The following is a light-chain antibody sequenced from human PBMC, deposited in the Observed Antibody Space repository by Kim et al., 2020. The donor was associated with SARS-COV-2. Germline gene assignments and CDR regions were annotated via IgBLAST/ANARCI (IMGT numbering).Light chain of an antibody. CDR2: LNSDGSH. CDR1: SGHSSYA. Sequence: QPMLTQSPSASASLGASVKLTCTLSSGHSSYAIACHQQQPEKGPRYLMKLNSDGSHNKGDGIPDRFSGSSSGAERYLTISSLQSEDEADYYCQTWGTGIRVFGGGTQLTVL. CDR3: QTWGTGIRV. V-gene: IGLV4-69*01. J-gene: IGLJ3*02.